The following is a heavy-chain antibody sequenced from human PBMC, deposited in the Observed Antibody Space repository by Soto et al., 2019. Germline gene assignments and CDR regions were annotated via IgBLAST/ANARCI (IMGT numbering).Heavy chain of an antibody. D-gene: IGHD2-21*01. CDR3: ARDIASPGGDYFDS. V-gene: IGHV3-21*06. CDR1: GFTFRNYN. J-gene: IGHJ4*02. CDR2: ISTGGAYM. Sequence: EVQLVESGGGLVKAGGSLRLFCTASGFTFRNYNMNWVRQAPGKGLEWVSSISTGGAYMFYADSVKGRFTMSRDNAQNSLFLQIVSPRAEDTAVYYCARDIASPGGDYFDSWGQGTLVTVSS.